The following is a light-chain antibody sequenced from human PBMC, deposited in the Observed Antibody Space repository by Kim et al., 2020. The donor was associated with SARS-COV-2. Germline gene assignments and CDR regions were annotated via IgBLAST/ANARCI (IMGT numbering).Light chain of an antibody. CDR2: GNR. CDR3: QSYDSSLSGFYV. CDR1: SSNIGAGYD. J-gene: IGLJ1*01. V-gene: IGLV1-40*01. Sequence: VTNSCPGSSSNIGAGYDVHWYQQLPGTAPKLLIYGNRNRPSGVPDRFSGSKSGTSASLAITGLQAEDEADYYCQSYDSSLSGFYVFGTGTKVTVL.